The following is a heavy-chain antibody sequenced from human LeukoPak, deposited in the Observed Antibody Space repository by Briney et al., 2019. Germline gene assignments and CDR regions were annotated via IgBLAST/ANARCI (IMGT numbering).Heavy chain of an antibody. Sequence: GASVKVSCKASGYTFTSYDINWVRQAIGQGLEWMGWMNPNSGNTGYAQKFQGRVTMTRNTSISTAYMELSSLRSEDTAVYYCARGMPRLRFLEWGSDYYYYYGMDVWGQGTTVTVSS. CDR3: ARGMPRLRFLEWGSDYYYYYGMDV. CDR1: GYTFTSYD. CDR2: MNPNSGNT. D-gene: IGHD3-3*01. V-gene: IGHV1-8*01. J-gene: IGHJ6*02.